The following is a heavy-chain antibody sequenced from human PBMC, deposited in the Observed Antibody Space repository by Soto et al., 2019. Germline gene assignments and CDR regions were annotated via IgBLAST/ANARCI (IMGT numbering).Heavy chain of an antibody. CDR1: GGSISGSSYY. D-gene: IGHD2-2*03. V-gene: IGHV4-39*01. J-gene: IGHJ5*02. CDR2: IYYSGST. Sequence: PSETLSLTCTVSGGSISGSSYYWGWIRQPPGKGLEWIGSIYYSGSTYYNPSLKSRVTISVDTSKNQFSLKLSSVTAADTAVYYCARHGYCSSTSCYLRGGGLGMYWFDPWGQGTLVTVSS. CDR3: ARHGYCSSTSCYLRGGGLGMYWFDP.